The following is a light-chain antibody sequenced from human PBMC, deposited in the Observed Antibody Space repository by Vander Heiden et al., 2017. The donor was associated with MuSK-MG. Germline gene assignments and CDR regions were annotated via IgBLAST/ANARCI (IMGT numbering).Light chain of an antibody. CDR2: DDS. J-gene: IGLJ2*01. V-gene: IGLV3-21*02. CDR1: NIGSKN. Sequence: SSVLPQSPSVSVAPGQTARITCGGDNIGSKNVHWYQQKPGQAPVTVVYDYYDDSDRPSGIPDRFSVSKSGNAATLTITRVEVGDEADYYCQASDSSTDRGVFGGGTKLTVL. CDR3: QASDSSTDRGV.